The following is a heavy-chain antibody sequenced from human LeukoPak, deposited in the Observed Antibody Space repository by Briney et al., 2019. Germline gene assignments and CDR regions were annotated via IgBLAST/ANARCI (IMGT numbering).Heavy chain of an antibody. CDR3: TTIAGTVTDEDDY. D-gene: IGHD4-11*01. Sequence: PGGSLRLSCAASGLTFSNAWMSWVRQAPGKGLEWVGRIKSKTDGGTTDYAAPVKGRFTISRDDSKNTLYLQMNSLKTEDTVVYYCTTIAGTVTDEDDYWGQGTLVTVSS. V-gene: IGHV3-15*01. J-gene: IGHJ4*02. CDR1: GLTFSNAW. CDR2: IKSKTDGGTT.